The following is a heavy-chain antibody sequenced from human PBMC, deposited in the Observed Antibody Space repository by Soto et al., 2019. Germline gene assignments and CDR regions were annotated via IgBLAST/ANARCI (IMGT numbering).Heavy chain of an antibody. V-gene: IGHV3-30*18. CDR1: GFTFSNFG. Sequence: QVQLVESGGGVVQPGRSLRLSCAASGFTFSNFGMHWVRQAPGKGLEWVAAILYDGSNTNYADSVKGRFTISRDNSKNTLYLEMNSLRAEDTAVYHCAKSRDGYSFYYFYGMDVWGQGTTVTVSS. J-gene: IGHJ6*02. D-gene: IGHD4-4*01. CDR3: AKSRDGYSFYYFYGMDV. CDR2: ILYDGSNT.